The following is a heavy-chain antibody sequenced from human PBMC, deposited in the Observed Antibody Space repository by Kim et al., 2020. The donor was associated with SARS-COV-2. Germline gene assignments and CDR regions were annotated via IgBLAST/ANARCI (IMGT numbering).Heavy chain of an antibody. D-gene: IGHD3-22*01. V-gene: IGHV3-9*01. CDR3: AKDIGGSGYSYNDY. CDR2: ISWNSGSI. J-gene: IGHJ4*02. Sequence: GGSLRLSCAASGFTFDDYAMHWVRQAPGKGLEWVSGISWNSGSIGYADSVKGRFTISRDNAKNSLYLQMNSLRAEDTALYYCAKDIGGSGYSYNDYWGQGTLVTVSS. CDR1: GFTFDDYA.